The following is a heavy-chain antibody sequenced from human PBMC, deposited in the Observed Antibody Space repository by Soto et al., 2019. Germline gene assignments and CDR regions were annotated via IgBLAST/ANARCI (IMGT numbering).Heavy chain of an antibody. CDR3: ARGGHVVVVTAALDY. J-gene: IGHJ4*02. CDR2: VNPSGGHT. D-gene: IGHD2-21*02. CDR1: GDTFTDYY. V-gene: IGHV1-46*01. Sequence: QVQLMQSGAEVKKPGASVKVSCKASGDTFTDYYIHWVRQAPGQGLEWMGTVNPSGGHTTYAQHFLGRVTMTRDTSTSTQYLELTSLTSDDTAIYYCARGGHVVVVTAALDYWGQGTLVTVSS.